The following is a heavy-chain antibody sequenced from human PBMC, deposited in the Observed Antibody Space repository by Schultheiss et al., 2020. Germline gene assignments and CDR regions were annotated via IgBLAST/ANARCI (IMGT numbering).Heavy chain of an antibody. CDR1: GFTFSSYA. CDR3: ARGLIAARPFGSESYYGMDV. V-gene: IGHV3-23*01. D-gene: IGHD6-6*01. Sequence: GGSLRLSCAASGFTFSSYAMSWVRQAPGKGLEWVSAISGSGGSTYYADSVKGRFTISRDNSKNTLYLQMNSLRAEDTAVYYCARGLIAARPFGSESYYGMDVWGQGTTVTVSS. CDR2: ISGSGGST. J-gene: IGHJ6*02.